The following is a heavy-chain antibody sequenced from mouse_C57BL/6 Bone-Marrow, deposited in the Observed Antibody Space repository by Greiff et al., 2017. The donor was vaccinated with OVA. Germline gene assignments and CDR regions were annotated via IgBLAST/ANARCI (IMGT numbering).Heavy chain of an antibody. J-gene: IGHJ3*01. CDR1: GFSLTSYG. D-gene: IGHD1-1*01. Sequence: QVQLKESGPGLVAPSQILSITCTVSGFSLTSYGVDWVRQSPGKGLEWLGVIWGVGSTNYNSALKSRLSISKDNSKSQVFLKMNSLQTDDTAMYYCASEDYYGTPFAYWGQGTLVTVSA. V-gene: IGHV2-6*01. CDR3: ASEDYYGTPFAY. CDR2: IWGVGST.